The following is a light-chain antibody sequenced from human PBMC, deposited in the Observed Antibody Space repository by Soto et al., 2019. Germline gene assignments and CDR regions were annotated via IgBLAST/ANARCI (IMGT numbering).Light chain of an antibody. CDR2: GAS. Sequence: EIVLTQSPGTLSLSPGERATLSCRASQSVSNNYLAWYQQKPGQAPRLVIYGASNRATGIPDRFSASGSGTDFTLTISRLEPEDFAVYYCQQTYSAPPLFGQGTKVEIK. V-gene: IGKV3-20*01. CDR3: QQTYSAPPL. J-gene: IGKJ1*01. CDR1: QSVSNNY.